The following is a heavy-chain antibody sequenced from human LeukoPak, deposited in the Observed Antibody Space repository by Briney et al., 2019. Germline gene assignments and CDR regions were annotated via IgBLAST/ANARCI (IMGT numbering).Heavy chain of an antibody. D-gene: IGHD5-12*01. V-gene: IGHV3-21*01. CDR2: ISSSSSYI. CDR3: ARALGYSGYDFYDY. CDR1: GFTVSSNY. J-gene: IGHJ4*02. Sequence: GGSLRLSCAASGFTVSSNYMNWVRQAPGKGLEWVSSISSSSSYIYYADSVKGRFTISRDNAKNSLYLQMNSLRAEDTAVYYCARALGYSGYDFYDYWGQGTLVTVSS.